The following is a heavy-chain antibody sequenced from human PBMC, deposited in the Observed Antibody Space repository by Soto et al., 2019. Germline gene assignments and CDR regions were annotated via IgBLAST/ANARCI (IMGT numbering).Heavy chain of an antibody. V-gene: IGHV4-30-4*01. CDR1: GGSISSGDYY. D-gene: IGHD3-16*02. CDR2: IYYSGST. J-gene: IGHJ4*02. Sequence: SETLSLTCTVSGGSISSGDYYWSWIRQPPGKGLEWIGYIYYSGSTYYNPSLKSRVTISVDTSKNQFSLKLSSVTAADTAVYYCARGVWGSYRYQPHPFDYWGQGTLVTVSS. CDR3: ARGVWGSYRYQPHPFDY.